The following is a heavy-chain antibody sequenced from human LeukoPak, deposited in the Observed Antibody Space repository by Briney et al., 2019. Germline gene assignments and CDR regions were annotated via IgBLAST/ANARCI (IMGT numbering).Heavy chain of an antibody. D-gene: IGHD3-10*01. CDR3: AKDHWFGELLPVYFDY. CDR1: GFTFSSYA. CDR2: ISYDGSNK. Sequence: PGRSLRLSCAASGFTFSSYAMHWVRQATGKGLEWVAVISYDGSNKYYADSMKGRFTISRDNSKNTLYLQMNSLRAEDTAVYYCAKDHWFGELLPVYFDYWGQGTLVTVSS. V-gene: IGHV3-30*04. J-gene: IGHJ4*02.